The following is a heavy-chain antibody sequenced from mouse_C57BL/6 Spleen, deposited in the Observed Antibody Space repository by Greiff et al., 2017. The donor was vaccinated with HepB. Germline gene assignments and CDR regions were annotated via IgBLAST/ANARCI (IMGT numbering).Heavy chain of an antibody. CDR3: AERGVRSHWYFDV. CDR1: GYTFTSYW. D-gene: IGHD1-1*01. CDR2: IHPNSGST. V-gene: IGHV1-64*01. J-gene: IGHJ1*03. Sequence: QVQLQQPGAELVKPGASVKLSCKASGYTFTSYWMHWVKQRPGQGLEWIGMIHPNSGSTNYNEKFKSKATLTVDKSSSTAYMQLSSLTSEDSAVYYCAERGVRSHWYFDVWGTGTTVTVSS.